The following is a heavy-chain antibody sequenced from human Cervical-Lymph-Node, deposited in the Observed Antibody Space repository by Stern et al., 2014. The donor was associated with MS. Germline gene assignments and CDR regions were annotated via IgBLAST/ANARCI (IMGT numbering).Heavy chain of an antibody. CDR1: GFTFSSYS. J-gene: IGHJ3*02. V-gene: IGHV3-48*01. CDR3: ASGGDYDAFDI. D-gene: IGHD4-17*01. Sequence: EVQLVQSGGGLVQPGGSLRLSCAASGFTFSSYSMNWVRQAPGQGLEWVSYISSSSSTIYYADSVKGRFTISRDNAKNSLYLQMNSLRAEDTAVYYCASGGDYDAFDIWGQGTMVTVSS. CDR2: ISSSSSTI.